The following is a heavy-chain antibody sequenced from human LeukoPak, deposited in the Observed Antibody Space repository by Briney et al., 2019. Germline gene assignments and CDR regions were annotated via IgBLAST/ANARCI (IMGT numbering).Heavy chain of an antibody. CDR1: GGSISSYY. J-gene: IGHJ6*03. CDR3: ARGKRGIAARSKYYYYYYYMDV. Sequence: SETLSLTCTVSGGSISSYYWSWIRQPAGKGLEWIGRIYTSGSTNYNPSLKSRVTISVDTSKNQFSLKLSSVTAADTAVYYCARGKRGIAARSKYYYYYYYMDVWGKGTTVTVSS. D-gene: IGHD6-6*01. CDR2: IYTSGST. V-gene: IGHV4-4*07.